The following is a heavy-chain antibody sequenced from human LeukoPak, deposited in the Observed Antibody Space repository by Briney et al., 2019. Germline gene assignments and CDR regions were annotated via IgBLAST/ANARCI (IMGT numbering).Heavy chain of an antibody. Sequence: GASVKVSCKASGYTFTNYYMHWVRQAPGQGLEWMGIINPSDGKTSYAQKFQGRVTMTRDTSTSTVYMELSSLRSEDTAVYYCARGGDTSSSWYSHYYYYYMDVWGKGTTVTVSS. CDR1: GYTFTNYY. V-gene: IGHV1-46*01. J-gene: IGHJ6*03. D-gene: IGHD6-13*01. CDR2: INPSDGKT. CDR3: ARGGDTSSSWYSHYYYYYMDV.